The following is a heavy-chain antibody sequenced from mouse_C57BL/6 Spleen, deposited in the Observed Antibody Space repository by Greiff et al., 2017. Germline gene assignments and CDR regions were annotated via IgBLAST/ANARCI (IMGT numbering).Heavy chain of an antibody. CDR3: ARDRIYDGYDY. D-gene: IGHD2-3*01. CDR2: ISYDGSN. V-gene: IGHV3-6*01. Sequence: EVKLMESGPGLVKPSQSLSLTCSVTGYSITSGYYWNWIRQFPGNKLEWMGYISYDGSNNYNPSLKNRISITRDTSKNQFFLKLNSVTTEDTATYYCARDRIYDGYDYWGQGTTLTVSS. J-gene: IGHJ2*01. CDR1: GYSITSGYY.